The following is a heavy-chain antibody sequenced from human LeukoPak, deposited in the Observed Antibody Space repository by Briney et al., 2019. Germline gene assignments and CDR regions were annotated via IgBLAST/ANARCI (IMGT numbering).Heavy chain of an antibody. CDR3: TRQDGVFQFDY. V-gene: IGHV3-73*01. J-gene: IGHJ4*02. CDR1: GFTFSGSA. CDR2: IRSKANSYAT. D-gene: IGHD3-16*01. Sequence: GGSLRLSCAASGFTFSGSAMHWVRQASGKGLEWVGRIRSKANSYATAYAASVKGRFTISGDDSKNTAYLQMNSLKTEDTAVYYCTRQDGVFQFDYWGQGTLVTVSS.